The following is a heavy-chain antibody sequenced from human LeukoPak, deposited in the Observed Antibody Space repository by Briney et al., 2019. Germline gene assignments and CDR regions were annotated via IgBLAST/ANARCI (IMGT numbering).Heavy chain of an antibody. CDR2: IRFDGSKE. Sequence: PGGSLRLSCAASGFTFSIYGIHWVRQAPGKGLEWVAFIRFDGSKEYYADSVKGRFTISRDNSKNTLYLQMNSLRAEDTAVYYCAKETGILTYTYGPDYWGQGTLVTVSS. V-gene: IGHV3-30*02. J-gene: IGHJ4*02. CDR3: AKETGILTYTYGPDY. CDR1: GFTFSIYG. D-gene: IGHD5-18*01.